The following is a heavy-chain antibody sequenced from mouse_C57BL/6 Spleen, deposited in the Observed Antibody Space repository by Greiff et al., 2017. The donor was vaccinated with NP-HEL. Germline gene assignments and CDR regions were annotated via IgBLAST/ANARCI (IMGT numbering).Heavy chain of an antibody. CDR3: ARRAYSTYEAWFAY. V-gene: IGHV1-54*01. J-gene: IGHJ3*01. CDR1: GYAFTNYL. Sequence: QVQLQQSGAELVRPGTSVKVSCKASGYAFTNYLIEWVKQRPGQGLAWIGVITPGSGGTNYNEKFKGKATLTADKSSSTASMQLSNLTSEDSAVCVCARRAYSTYEAWFAYWGQGTLVTVSA. D-gene: IGHD2-5*01. CDR2: ITPGSGGT.